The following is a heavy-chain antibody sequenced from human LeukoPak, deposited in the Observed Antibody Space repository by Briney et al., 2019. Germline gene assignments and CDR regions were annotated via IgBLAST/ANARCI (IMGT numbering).Heavy chain of an antibody. CDR2: INPNSGGT. CDR1: GYTFTSYG. V-gene: IGHV1-2*02. J-gene: IGHJ3*02. D-gene: IGHD1-26*01. CDR3: ARSRRLGAFRDAFDI. Sequence: EASVKVSCKPSGYTFTSYGVSWVRQAPGQGLEWMGWINPNSGGTNYAQKFQGRVTMTRDASISSVYMELSSLRSDDTAVYYCARSRRLGAFRDAFDIWGQGTMVTVSS.